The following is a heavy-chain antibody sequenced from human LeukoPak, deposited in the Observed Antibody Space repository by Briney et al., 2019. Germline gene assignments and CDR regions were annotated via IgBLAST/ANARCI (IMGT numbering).Heavy chain of an antibody. CDR1: GFTVSSTY. CDR2: IYSGGKV. Sequence: PGGSLRLSCAASGFTVSSTYMSWVRQAPGKGLEWVSVIYSGGKVYYIDSVKGRFTISRDTSKNTLYLQTNSLRVEDTAVYFCAGRHCSGGGCYFAGADPFDYWGQGTLVTVSS. CDR3: AGRHCSGGGCYFAGADPFDY. V-gene: IGHV3-53*01. J-gene: IGHJ4*02. D-gene: IGHD2-15*01.